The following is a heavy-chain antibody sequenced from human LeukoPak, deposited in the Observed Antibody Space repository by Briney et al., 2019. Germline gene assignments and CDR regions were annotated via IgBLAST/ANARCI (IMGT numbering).Heavy chain of an antibody. V-gene: IGHV3-66*02. CDR2: IYSGGST. J-gene: IGHJ4*02. CDR3: ARSNGYSSSSPFDY. CDR1: GFTVSNNY. D-gene: IGHD6-6*01. Sequence: GGSLRLSCAASGFTVSNNYMSWVRQAPGKGLEWVSVIYSGGSTYYADSVKGRFTISRDNSKNTLYLQMNSLRAEDTVVYYCARSNGYSSSSPFDYWGQGTLVTVSS.